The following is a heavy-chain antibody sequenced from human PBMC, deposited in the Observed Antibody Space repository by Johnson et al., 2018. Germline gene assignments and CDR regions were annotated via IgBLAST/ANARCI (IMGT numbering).Heavy chain of an antibody. CDR3: AKTASRDSNASPTVVTQGLYFDL. J-gene: IGHJ2*01. D-gene: IGHD4-23*01. CDR2: ISYDGSNK. Sequence: QVQLVESGGGVVQPGRSLRLSCAASGFTFSSYGMPWVRQAPGKGLEWVAVISYDGSNKYYADSVKGRFPLSSDKSKNTPYLQMNSRRAEDTAVYYCAKTASRDSNASPTVVTQGLYFDLGGRGTLVTVSS. CDR1: GFTFSSYG. V-gene: IGHV3-30*18.